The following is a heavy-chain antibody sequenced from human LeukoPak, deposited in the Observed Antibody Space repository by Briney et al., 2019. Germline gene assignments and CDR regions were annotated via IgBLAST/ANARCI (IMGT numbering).Heavy chain of an antibody. CDR3: ARGCNRAACPYYFDC. D-gene: IGHD2-8*01. Sequence: GGSLRLSCAASEFTFDTYWMSWVRQAPGKGLEWVATMKQDGSEKHHLDSVRGRFTISRDNAKNSLYLEMSGLRAEDTAVYYCARGCNRAACPYYFDCWGQGALVTVSS. V-gene: IGHV3-7*03. CDR1: EFTFDTYW. J-gene: IGHJ4*02. CDR2: MKQDGSEK.